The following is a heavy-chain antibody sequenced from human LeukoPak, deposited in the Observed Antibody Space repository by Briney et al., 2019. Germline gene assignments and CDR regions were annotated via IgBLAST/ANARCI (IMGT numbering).Heavy chain of an antibody. J-gene: IGHJ4*02. CDR2: ISGSGGST. CDR1: GFTFSSYT. CDR3: AKDRGSSGYYDY. Sequence: GGSLRLSCAASGFTFSSYTMSWVRQAPGKGLEWVSVISGSGGSTYYADSVKGRFTISRDNSKNTLYLQMNSLRAEDTAVYYCAKDRGSSGYYDYWGQGTLVTVSS. D-gene: IGHD3-22*01. V-gene: IGHV3-23*01.